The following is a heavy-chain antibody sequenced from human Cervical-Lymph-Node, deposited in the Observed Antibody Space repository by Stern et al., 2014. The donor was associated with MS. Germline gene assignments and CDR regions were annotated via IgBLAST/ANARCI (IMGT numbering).Heavy chain of an antibody. V-gene: IGHV4-61*02. Sequence: QVQLQESGPGLVKPSQTLSLTCTVSGGSISSGSYYWSWIRQPAGKGLEWIGRIYTSGSTNYNPSLKSRVTISVDKSKNQFSLKLSSVTAADTAVYYCARDRDSDFFDYWGQGTLVTVSS. CDR1: GGSISSGSYY. CDR2: IYTSGST. CDR3: ARDRDSDFFDY. D-gene: IGHD2-15*01. J-gene: IGHJ4*02.